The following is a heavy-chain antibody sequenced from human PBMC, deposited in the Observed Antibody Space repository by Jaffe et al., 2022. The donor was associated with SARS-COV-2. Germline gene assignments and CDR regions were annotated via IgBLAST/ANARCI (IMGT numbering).Heavy chain of an antibody. Sequence: EVQLVESGGGLVQPGGSLRLSCAASGFTFSSYSMNWVRQAPGKGLEWLSYISSSSSTMSYGDSVKGRFSISRDNAKNSLYLQMNSLIAADTAVYYCARLGSGWNPLDYWGQGTLVTVSS. J-gene: IGHJ4*02. D-gene: IGHD6-19*01. CDR3: ARLGSGWNPLDY. V-gene: IGHV3-48*01. CDR2: ISSSSSTM. CDR1: GFTFSSYS.